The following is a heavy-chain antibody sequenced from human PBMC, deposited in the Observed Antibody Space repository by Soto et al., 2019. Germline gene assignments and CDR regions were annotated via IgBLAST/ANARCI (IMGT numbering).Heavy chain of an antibody. CDR3: ARGSAAKRYFDL. Sequence: QVQLQESGPGLVKPSQTLSLMCTVSGAPISGGDYHWSWFRQPPGKGLEWIGYIFPSGATHYNSSLGSRITMSVETSKSHFSLKLTSVTAADTAVYFCARGSAAKRYFDLWGRGTLVTVSS. V-gene: IGHV4-30-4*01. D-gene: IGHD5-18*01. CDR1: GAPISGGDYH. CDR2: IFPSGAT. J-gene: IGHJ2*01.